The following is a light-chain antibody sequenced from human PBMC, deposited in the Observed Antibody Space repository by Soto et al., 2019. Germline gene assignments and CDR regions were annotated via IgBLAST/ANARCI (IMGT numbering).Light chain of an antibody. CDR2: DAS. CDR1: QSVCNSY. CDR3: HQCATSPLP. J-gene: IGKJ4*01. Sequence: EIVLTQSPGTLSLSPGDRANLSCRASQSVCNSYLVWYQQKPGQVPRLLIYDASIRASGIPDRFSGTGSGTDFTLTISRLEHEDFAVYYCHQCATSPLPFGGGTRVEIK. V-gene: IGKV3-20*01.